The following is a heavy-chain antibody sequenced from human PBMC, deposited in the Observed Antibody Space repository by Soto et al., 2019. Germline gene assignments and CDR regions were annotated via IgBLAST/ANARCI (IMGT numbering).Heavy chain of an antibody. CDR3: EKVSIDHYYGMDV. V-gene: IGHV3-23*01. D-gene: IGHD2-21*01. J-gene: IGHJ6*02. Sequence: EVQLLESGGGLVQPGGSLRLSCVDSGFRFSRSAMTWVRQAPGKGLDWVSAISGSGGNTYHADSVEGRFTISRDNSKNTVYLQMNSLRAEDTAVYYCEKVSIDHYYGMDVWGQGTTVTVSS. CDR2: ISGSGGNT. CDR1: GFRFSRSA.